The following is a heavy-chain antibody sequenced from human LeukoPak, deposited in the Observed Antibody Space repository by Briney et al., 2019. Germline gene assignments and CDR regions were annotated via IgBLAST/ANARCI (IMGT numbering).Heavy chain of an antibody. J-gene: IGHJ4*02. D-gene: IGHD3-22*01. V-gene: IGHV3-21*01. CDR3: AREIRYYDSSGLTSFDY. Sequence: GGSLRLSCAASGFTFSGYSMNWVRQAPGKGLEWVSSISSSSSYIYYADSVKGRFTISRDNAKNSLYLQMNSLRAEDTAVYYCAREIRYYDSSGLTSFDYWGQGTLVTVSS. CDR2: ISSSSSYI. CDR1: GFTFSGYS.